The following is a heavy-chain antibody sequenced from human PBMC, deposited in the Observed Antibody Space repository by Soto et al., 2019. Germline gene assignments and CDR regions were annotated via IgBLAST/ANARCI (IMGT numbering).Heavy chain of an antibody. V-gene: IGHV4-59*08. Sequence: SETLSLTCTVSGGSISSYYWSWIRQPPGKGLEWIGYIYYSGSTNYNPSIKSRVTISVDTSKNQFSLKLSSVTAADTAVYYCARHSNEYRKSLDYWGQGTLVTVSS. CDR1: GGSISSYY. CDR3: ARHSNEYRKSLDY. CDR2: IYYSGST. J-gene: IGHJ4*02. D-gene: IGHD1-1*01.